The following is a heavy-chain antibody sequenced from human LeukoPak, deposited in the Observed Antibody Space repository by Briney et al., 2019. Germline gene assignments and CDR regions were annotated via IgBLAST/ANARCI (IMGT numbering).Heavy chain of an antibody. Sequence: ASVNVSCKASVYTFTGYHMHWGRQATGQGLEWMGRINPNSGGTNYAQKFQGRVTMTRDTSITTAYMELSRLRSDDTAMYYCARDYCSSTSCLFDYWGQGTLVTVSS. J-gene: IGHJ4*02. CDR2: INPNSGGT. CDR3: ARDYCSSTSCLFDY. V-gene: IGHV1-2*06. D-gene: IGHD2-2*01. CDR1: VYTFTGYH.